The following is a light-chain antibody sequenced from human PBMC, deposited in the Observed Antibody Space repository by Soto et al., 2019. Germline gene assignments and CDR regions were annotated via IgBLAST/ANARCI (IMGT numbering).Light chain of an antibody. CDR1: SSDVGGYNY. J-gene: IGLJ2*01. CDR2: DVS. Sequence: QSALTQPASVSGSPGQSITISCTGTSSDVGGYNYVSWYQQHPGKAPKLMIYDVSNRPSGVSNRFSGSKSGNTASLTISGVQAEDEADYYCRSYSNSSPLVVFGGGTKLTVL. V-gene: IGLV2-14*01. CDR3: RSYSNSSPLVV.